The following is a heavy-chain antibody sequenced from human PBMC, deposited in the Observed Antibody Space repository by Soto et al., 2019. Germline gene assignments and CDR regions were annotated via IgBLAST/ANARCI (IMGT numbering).Heavy chain of an antibody. CDR2: ISAYNGNT. Sequence: ASVKVSCKASGYTFTSYGISWVRQAPGQGLEWMGWISAYNGNTNYAQKLQGRVTMTTDTSTSTAYMELRSLRSDDTAVYYCATNQDPFWSGYPYYYYYYMDVWGKGTTVTVSS. CDR1: GYTFTSYG. J-gene: IGHJ6*03. CDR3: ATNQDPFWSGYPYYYYYYMDV. D-gene: IGHD3-3*01. V-gene: IGHV1-18*01.